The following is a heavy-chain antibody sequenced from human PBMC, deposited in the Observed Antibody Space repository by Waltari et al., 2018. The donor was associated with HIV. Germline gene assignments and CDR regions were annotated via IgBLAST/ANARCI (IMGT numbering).Heavy chain of an antibody. J-gene: IGHJ4*02. CDR3: ARMTSPYFIDY. D-gene: IGHD2-21*02. CDR1: GFSFRPYW. V-gene: IGHV3-74*01. CDR2: IDQDGSRI. Sequence: EVQLVESGGGLVRPGLSLRLSCAASGFSFRPYWMHWVRQVPGKGPVWVSRIDQDGSRISYADSVKGRFTISRDNARNILYLQMNSLRVGDTAVYYCARMTSPYFIDYWGLGTLVTVSS.